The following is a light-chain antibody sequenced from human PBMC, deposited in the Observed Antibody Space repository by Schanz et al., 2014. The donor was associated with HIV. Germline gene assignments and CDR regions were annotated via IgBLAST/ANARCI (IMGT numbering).Light chain of an antibody. CDR1: QSVKSNF. CDR2: GAS. V-gene: IGKV3-20*01. Sequence: EIVLTQSPGTLSLSPGERGTLSCRASQSVKSNFIGWYQQKPGQAPRLLISGASSRATGIPDRFSGSGSGTDFTLTINRLEPEDFAVYYCQQYTTSPRTFGQGTKVEIK. J-gene: IGKJ1*01. CDR3: QQYTTSPRT.